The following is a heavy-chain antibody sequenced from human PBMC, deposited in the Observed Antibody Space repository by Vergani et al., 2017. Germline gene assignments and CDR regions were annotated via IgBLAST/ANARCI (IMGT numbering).Heavy chain of an antibody. D-gene: IGHD3-22*01. CDR2: IYYSGST. Sequence: QVQLQESGPGLVKPSQTLSLTCTVSGGSISSGSYYWGWIRQPPGKGLEWIGSIYYSGSTYYNPSLKSRVTISVDTSKNQFSLKLSSVTAADTAVYYCARAQVPYYDSSGFDYWGQGTLVTVSS. CDR3: ARAQVPYYDSSGFDY. CDR1: GGSISSGSYY. V-gene: IGHV4-39*07. J-gene: IGHJ4*02.